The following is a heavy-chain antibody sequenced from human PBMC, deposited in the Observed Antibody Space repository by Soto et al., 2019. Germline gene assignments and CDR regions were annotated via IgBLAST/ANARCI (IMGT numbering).Heavy chain of an antibody. Sequence: GGSLRLSCAASGFTFSSYAMSWVRQAPGKGLEWVSAISGSGGSTYYADSVKGRFTISRDNSKDTLYLQMNSLRAEDTAVYYFAKKMYYYGSGSETRTFDYWGQGTLVTVSS. CDR2: ISGSGGST. D-gene: IGHD3-10*01. V-gene: IGHV3-23*01. J-gene: IGHJ4*02. CDR1: GFTFSSYA. CDR3: AKKMYYYGSGSETRTFDY.